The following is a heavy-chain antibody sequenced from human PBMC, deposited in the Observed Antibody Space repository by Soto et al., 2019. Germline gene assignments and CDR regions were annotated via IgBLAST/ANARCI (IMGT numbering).Heavy chain of an antibody. CDR1: GYTFTSYG. D-gene: IGHD6-19*01. Sequence: ASVKVSCKASGYTFTSYGMNWVRQAPGRGLEWMGWINPGNGNTKYSQKFHGRVTIERDTSASTAYMELSSLRSEDTAVYYCARGIFGYSSGWARGDAFDIWGQGTMVTVSS. J-gene: IGHJ3*02. CDR2: INPGNGNT. V-gene: IGHV1-3*01. CDR3: ARGIFGYSSGWARGDAFDI.